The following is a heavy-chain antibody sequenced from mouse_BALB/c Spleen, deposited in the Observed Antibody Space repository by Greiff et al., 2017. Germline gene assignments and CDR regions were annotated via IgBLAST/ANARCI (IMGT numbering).Heavy chain of an antibody. J-gene: IGHJ3*01. D-gene: IGHD2-3*01. CDR1: GYTFTDYE. V-gene: IGHV1-15*01. CDR2: IDPETGGT. CDR3: TRPRWKGFAD. Sequence: LVESGAELVRPGASVTLSCKASGYTFTDYEMHWVKQTPVHGLEWIGAIDPETGGTAYNQKFKGKATLTADKSSSTAYMELRSLTSEDSAVYYCTRPRWKGFADWGQGTLVTVSA.